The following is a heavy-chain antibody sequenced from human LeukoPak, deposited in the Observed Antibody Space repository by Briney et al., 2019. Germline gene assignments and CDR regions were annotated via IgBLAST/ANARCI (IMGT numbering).Heavy chain of an antibody. CDR3: ARDGACSSASCQNFDY. V-gene: IGHV1-2*02. Sequence: GSLKVSCKASGYRFTGCYMHWVRQAPGQGLEWMGWINPNSGVTNYAQKFQGRVTMTRDTSISTAYLKLSRLTSDDTAVYYCARDGACSSASCQNFDYWGQGTLVTVSS. CDR1: GYRFTGCY. J-gene: IGHJ4*02. CDR2: INPNSGVT. D-gene: IGHD2-2*01.